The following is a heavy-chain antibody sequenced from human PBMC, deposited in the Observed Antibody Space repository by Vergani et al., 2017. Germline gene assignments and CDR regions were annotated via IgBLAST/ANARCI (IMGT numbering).Heavy chain of an antibody. CDR3: ARGFQWLVRYGMDV. D-gene: IGHD6-19*01. Sequence: QVQLQESGPGLVKPPGTLSLTCAVSGGSISTNNWWSWVRQPPGKGLEWIGEIYHSGNTNYNPSLKSRVTISVDKSKNQFSLKLSSVTAADTAVYYCARGFQWLVRYGMDVWGQGTTVTVSS. V-gene: IGHV4-4*03. J-gene: IGHJ6*02. CDR1: GGSISTNNW. CDR2: IYHSGNT.